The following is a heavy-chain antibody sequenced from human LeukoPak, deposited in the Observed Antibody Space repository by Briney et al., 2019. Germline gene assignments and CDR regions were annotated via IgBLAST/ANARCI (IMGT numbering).Heavy chain of an antibody. CDR2: ISGSVVST. J-gene: IGHJ3*02. CDR1: GFTFGSYA. D-gene: IGHD3-10*01. V-gene: IGHV3-23*01. Sequence: GGSLRLSCAASGFTFGSYAMSWVRQAPGKGLEWVSTISGSVVSTYYADSVKGRFTISRDNSKNTLYLQMNSLRAEDTAVYYCAKGDSVNYYGSGSYRNHDAFDIWGQGTMVTVSS. CDR3: AKGDSVNYYGSGSYRNHDAFDI.